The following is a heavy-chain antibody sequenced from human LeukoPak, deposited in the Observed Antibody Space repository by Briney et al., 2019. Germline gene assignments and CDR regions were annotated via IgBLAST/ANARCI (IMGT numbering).Heavy chain of an antibody. Sequence: GRSLRLSCAASGFTFSSYAMHWVRQAPGKGLEWVAVISYDGSNKYYADSVKGRFTISRDNSKNTLYLQMNSLRAEDTAVYYCAPGDYAFDYWGQGTLVTVSS. D-gene: IGHD4-17*01. J-gene: IGHJ4*02. CDR3: APGDYAFDY. CDR1: GFTFSSYA. CDR2: ISYDGSNK. V-gene: IGHV3-30-3*01.